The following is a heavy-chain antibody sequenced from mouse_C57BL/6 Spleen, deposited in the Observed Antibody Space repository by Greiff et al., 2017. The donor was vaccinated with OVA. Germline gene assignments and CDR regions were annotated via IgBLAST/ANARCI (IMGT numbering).Heavy chain of an antibody. CDR2: IYIGNGYT. Sequence: EVQLQQSGAELVRPGSSVKMSCKASGYTFTSYGINWVKQRPGQGLEWIGYIYIGNGYTAYNEKFKGKATLTSDKSSSTAYMQLSSLTSEDSAIYFCARLRYYYAMDYWGQGTSVTVSS. J-gene: IGHJ4*01. CDR1: GYTFTSYG. CDR3: ARLRYYYAMDY. V-gene: IGHV1-58*01.